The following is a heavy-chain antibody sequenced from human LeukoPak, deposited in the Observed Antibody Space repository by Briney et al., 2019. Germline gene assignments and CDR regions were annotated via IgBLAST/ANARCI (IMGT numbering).Heavy chain of an antibody. Sequence: GGSLRLSCAASGFTFSSYSMNWVRQAPGKGLEWVSSISSSSSYIYYADSVKGRFTISRDNAKNSLYLQMNSLRAEDTAVYYCARPTKDTAMDMGYWGQGTLVTVSS. V-gene: IGHV3-21*01. CDR1: GFTFSSYS. D-gene: IGHD5-18*01. CDR2: ISSSSSYI. J-gene: IGHJ4*02. CDR3: ARPTKDTAMDMGY.